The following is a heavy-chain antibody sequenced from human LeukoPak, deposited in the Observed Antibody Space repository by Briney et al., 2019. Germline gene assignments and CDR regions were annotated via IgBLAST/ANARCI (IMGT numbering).Heavy chain of an antibody. Sequence: SETLSLTCTVSGYSISSGYYWGWIRQAPGKGLEWIGSIYNSGSTYYNPSLKSRVTISVDMSKNQFSLKLSSMTAADTAVYYCAREYSGYDISFRDYYYMDVWGKGTTVTVSS. D-gene: IGHD5-12*01. CDR2: IYNSGST. J-gene: IGHJ6*03. V-gene: IGHV4-38-2*02. CDR3: AREYSGYDISFRDYYYMDV. CDR1: GYSISSGYY.